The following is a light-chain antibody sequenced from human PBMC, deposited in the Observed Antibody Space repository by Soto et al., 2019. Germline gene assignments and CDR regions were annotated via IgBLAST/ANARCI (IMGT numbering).Light chain of an antibody. J-gene: IGKJ1*01. V-gene: IGKV1-5*01. CDR3: QQYNSYSWT. CDR2: DAS. Sequence: IQITQSPSTLSASVGDRVTITCRASQSISSWLAWYQQKPGEAPKLLIYDASSLESGVPSRFSGSGSGTEFTLTISSLQPDDFATYYCQQYNSYSWTFGQGTKVDI. CDR1: QSISSW.